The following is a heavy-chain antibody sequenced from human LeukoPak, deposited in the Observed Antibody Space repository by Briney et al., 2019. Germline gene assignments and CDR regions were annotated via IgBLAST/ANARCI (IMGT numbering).Heavy chain of an antibody. CDR3: TRGSRTGMTRYYFDY. CDR2: IYYSGNT. V-gene: IGHV4-39*07. Sequence: SETLSLTCTVSGGSISSSSNYYWGWIRQPPGKGLEWIGNIYYSGNTYYNLYLKSRVTISVDTSKNQFSLKLSSVTAADTAVYYCTRGSRTGMTRYYFDYWGQGTLVTVSS. D-gene: IGHD1-14*01. J-gene: IGHJ4*02. CDR1: GGSISSSSNYY.